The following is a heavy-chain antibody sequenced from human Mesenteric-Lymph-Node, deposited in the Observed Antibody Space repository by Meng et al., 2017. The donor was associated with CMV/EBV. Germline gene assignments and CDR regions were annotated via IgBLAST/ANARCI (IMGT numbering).Heavy chain of an antibody. J-gene: IGHJ4*02. V-gene: IGHV3-30*02. CDR3: AKVAIAAAGTRKVDFDY. CDR2: IRYDGSNK. D-gene: IGHD6-13*01. Sequence: GGSLRLSCAASGFTFSSYGMHWVRQAPGKGLEWVAFIRYDGSNKYYADSVKGRFTISRDNSKNTLYLQMNSLRAEDTAVYYCAKVAIAAAGTRKVDFDYWGQGTLVTVSS. CDR1: GFTFSSYG.